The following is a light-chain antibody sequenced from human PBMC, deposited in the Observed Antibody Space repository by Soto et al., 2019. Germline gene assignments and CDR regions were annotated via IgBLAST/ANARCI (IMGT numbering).Light chain of an antibody. V-gene: IGKV3-20*01. Sequence: EVGLTQAPGTLSLSTGERATLSCRASQSISSRYLAWYQQKPGQAPRLLMYGVSSRATGTPDRFSGSGSGTDFTLTISRLEPEDFAVYHCQQYDRSPTFGQGTKVDIK. CDR1: QSISSRY. CDR3: QQYDRSPT. J-gene: IGKJ1*01. CDR2: GVS.